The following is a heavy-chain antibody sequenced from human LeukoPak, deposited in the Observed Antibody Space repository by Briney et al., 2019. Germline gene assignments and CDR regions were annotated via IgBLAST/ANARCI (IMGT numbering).Heavy chain of an antibody. CDR1: GYSFTSYW. Sequence: GESLKISCKGSGYSFTSYWIGWVRQMPGKGLEWMGIIYPGDSDTRYSPSFQGQVTISADKSISTAYLQWSSLKASDTAMYYCARRERGVAGYYDSRARNWYFDLWGRGTLVTVSS. CDR2: IYPGDSDT. D-gene: IGHD3-22*01. CDR3: ARRERGVAGYYDSRARNWYFDL. V-gene: IGHV5-51*01. J-gene: IGHJ2*01.